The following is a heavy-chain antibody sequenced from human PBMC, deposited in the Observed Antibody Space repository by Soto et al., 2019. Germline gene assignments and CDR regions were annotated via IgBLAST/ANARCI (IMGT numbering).Heavy chain of an antibody. CDR1: GGSFSGYY. J-gene: IGHJ6*03. D-gene: IGHD2-2*01. CDR2: INHSGST. V-gene: IGHV4-34*01. CDR3: ARFESTRTYYYYYMDV. Sequence: SETLSLTCAVYGGSFSGYYWSWIRQPPGKGLEWIGEINHSGSTNYNPSLKSRVTISVDTSKNQFSLKLSSVTAADTAVYYCARFESTRTYYYYYMDVWGKGTTVTVSS.